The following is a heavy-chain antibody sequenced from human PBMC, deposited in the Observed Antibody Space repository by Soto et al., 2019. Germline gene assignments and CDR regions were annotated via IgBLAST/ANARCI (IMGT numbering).Heavy chain of an antibody. CDR3: ARDKITGLFDY. J-gene: IGHJ4*02. Sequence: LSLTCTVSGGSISSGGYYWNWIRQHPGKGLEWIGYIYYSGSTYYNPSLKSRVTISVDTSKNQFSLKLTSVTAADTAVYYCARDKITGLFDYWGQGTLVT. D-gene: IGHD2-8*02. CDR1: GGSISSGGYY. V-gene: IGHV4-31*03. CDR2: IYYSGST.